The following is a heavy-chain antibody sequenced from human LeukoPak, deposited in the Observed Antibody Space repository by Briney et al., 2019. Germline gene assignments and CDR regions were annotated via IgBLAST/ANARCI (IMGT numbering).Heavy chain of an antibody. Sequence: SETLSLTCTVSGGSISSYYWSWIRQPPGKGLEWIGYICYSGSTNYNPSLKSRVTISVDTSKNQFSLKLSSVTAADTAVYYCARRSSGYYFYFDYWGQGTLVTVSS. V-gene: IGHV4-59*01. CDR1: GGSISSYY. CDR3: ARRSSGYYFYFDY. D-gene: IGHD3-22*01. J-gene: IGHJ4*02. CDR2: ICYSGST.